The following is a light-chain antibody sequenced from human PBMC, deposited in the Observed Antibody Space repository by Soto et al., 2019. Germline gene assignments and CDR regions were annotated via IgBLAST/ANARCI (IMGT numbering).Light chain of an antibody. CDR2: EVS. CDR1: RSDVGGYNY. CDR3: SSYTSSSTLEV. Sequence: QSVLTQPASVSGSPGQSITISCTGTRSDVGGYNYVSWYQQHPGKAPKLMIYEVSNRPSGVSNRFSGSKSGNTASLTISGLQAEDEADYYCSSYTSSSTLEVFGGGTQLTVL. V-gene: IGLV2-14*01. J-gene: IGLJ2*01.